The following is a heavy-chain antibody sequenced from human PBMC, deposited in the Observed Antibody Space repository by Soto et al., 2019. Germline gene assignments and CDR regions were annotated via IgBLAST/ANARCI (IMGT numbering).Heavy chain of an antibody. V-gene: IGHV4-34*01. J-gene: IGHJ6*02. Sequence: SETLSLTCAVYGGSFSGYYWSWIRQPPGKGLEWIGEINHSGSTNYNPSLKSRVTISVDTSKNQFSLKLSSVTAADTAVYYCARAHSDIAAGYYYYYGMDVWGQGTTVTVSS. CDR2: INHSGST. CDR3: ARAHSDIAAGYYYYYGMDV. CDR1: GGSFSGYY. D-gene: IGHD6-13*01.